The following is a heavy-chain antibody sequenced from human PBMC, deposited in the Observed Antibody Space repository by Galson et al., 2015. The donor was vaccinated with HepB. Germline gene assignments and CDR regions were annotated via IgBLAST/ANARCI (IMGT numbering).Heavy chain of an antibody. J-gene: IGHJ4*02. D-gene: IGHD4-17*01. Sequence: SLRLSCAASGFTVSTNYMNWVRQAPGKGLEWVSIIYSDDRTHYAGSVKGRFSISRDNSKNTLYLQMNTLRAEDTAVYYCARLNYGDSAHYFDFWGQGTLVTVSS. V-gene: IGHV3-66*01. CDR3: ARLNYGDSAHYFDF. CDR2: IYSDDRT. CDR1: GFTVSTNY.